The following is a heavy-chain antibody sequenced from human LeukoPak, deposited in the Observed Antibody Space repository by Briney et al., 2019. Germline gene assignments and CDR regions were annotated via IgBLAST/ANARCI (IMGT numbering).Heavy chain of an antibody. CDR1: GYTFTSYG. J-gene: IGHJ5*02. CDR2: ISAYNGNT. CDR3: ARDLDRNDEGGWFDP. V-gene: IGHV1-18*01. D-gene: IGHD1-1*01. Sequence: ASVKVSCKASGYTFTSYGISWVRQAPGQGLEWMGWISAYNGNTNYAQKLQGRVTMTTDTSASTAYMELRSLRSDDTAVYYCARDLDRNDEGGWFDPWGQGTLVTVSS.